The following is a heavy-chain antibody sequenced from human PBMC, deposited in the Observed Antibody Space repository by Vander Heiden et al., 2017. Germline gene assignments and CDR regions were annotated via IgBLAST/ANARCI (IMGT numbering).Heavy chain of an antibody. Sequence: QVQLVQSGAEVKKPGSSVKVSCKASGGTFGSYAIRWVRQAPGQGLEWMGGIIPILGTANYAQKFQGRVTITADESTSTAYMELSSLRSEDTAVYYCASSSGYYYPQRGFDYWGQGTLVTVSS. CDR1: GGTFGSYA. V-gene: IGHV1-69*01. CDR2: IIPILGTA. J-gene: IGHJ4*02. CDR3: ASSSGYYYPQRGFDY. D-gene: IGHD3-22*01.